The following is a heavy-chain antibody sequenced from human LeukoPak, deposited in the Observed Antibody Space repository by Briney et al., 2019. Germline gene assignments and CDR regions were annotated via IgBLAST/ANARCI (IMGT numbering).Heavy chain of an antibody. CDR1: EFTFSSYA. Sequence: GGSLRLSCAASEFTFSSYAMSWVRQAPGKGLEWVSAISGSGGSTYYADSVKGRFTISRDNSKNTLYLQMNSLRAEDTAVYYCAKGRLGVVPAAAFDYWGQGTLVTVSS. CDR3: AKGRLGVVPAAAFDY. V-gene: IGHV3-23*01. J-gene: IGHJ4*02. D-gene: IGHD2-2*01. CDR2: ISGSGGST.